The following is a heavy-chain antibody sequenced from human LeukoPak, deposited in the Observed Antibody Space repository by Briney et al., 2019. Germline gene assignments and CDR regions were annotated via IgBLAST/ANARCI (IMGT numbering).Heavy chain of an antibody. CDR1: GFSFVNHW. V-gene: IGHV3-7*01. CDR3: AREGGDDILTGNNWFDP. CDR2: IKQDGSET. D-gene: IGHD3-9*01. Sequence: GGSLRLSCAASGFSFVNHWMSWVRQAPGKGLEWLANIKQDGSETYYLDSVKGRFTVSRDNAKNSLYLQMNTLRAEDTAVYYCAREGGDDILTGNNWFDPWGQGTLVTVSS. J-gene: IGHJ5*02.